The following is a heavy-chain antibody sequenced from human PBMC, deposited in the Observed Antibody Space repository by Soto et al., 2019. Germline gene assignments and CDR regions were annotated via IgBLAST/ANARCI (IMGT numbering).Heavy chain of an antibody. CDR2: IYYSGST. CDR3: ARARMVRGIIYYYGMDV. J-gene: IGHJ6*02. CDR1: GGSITSDGNY. D-gene: IGHD3-10*01. Sequence: QVQLQESGPGLVKSSQTLSLPCTVSGGSITSDGNYWSWIRQHPGKGLEWIGYIYYSGSTNYNPSLKSRVTISVDTSKNQFSLKLNSVTAADTAVYYCARARMVRGIIYYYGMDVWGQGTTVTVSS. V-gene: IGHV4-31*03.